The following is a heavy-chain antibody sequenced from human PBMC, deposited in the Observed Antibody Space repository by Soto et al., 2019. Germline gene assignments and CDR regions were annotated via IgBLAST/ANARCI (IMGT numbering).Heavy chain of an antibody. V-gene: IGHV3-23*01. CDR2: ISGSGGST. Sequence: EVQLLESGGGLVQPGGSLRLSCAASGFTFSSYAMSWVRQAPGKGLEWVSAISGSGGSTYYADSVKGRFTISRDNSKNTLYQQMNSLRAEDTAVYYCAKVSIAAAGRAYYFDYWGQGTLVTVSS. D-gene: IGHD6-13*01. CDR3: AKVSIAAAGRAYYFDY. CDR1: GFTFSSYA. J-gene: IGHJ4*02.